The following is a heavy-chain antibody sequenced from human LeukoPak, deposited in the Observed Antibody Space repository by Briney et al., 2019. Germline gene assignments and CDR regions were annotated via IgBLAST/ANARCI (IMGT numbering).Heavy chain of an antibody. Sequence: SETLSLTCSVSGDSLNTFYWSWIRQPPGKGLEWIGYIHYTGSTSYNPSLKSRVTISVDTSKNQFSLKLSSVTAADTAVYYCARDFSSSSAVYYYYYMDVWGKGTTVTVSS. V-gene: IGHV4-59*12. CDR2: IHYTGST. CDR3: ARDFSSSSAVYYYYYMDV. J-gene: IGHJ6*03. CDR1: GDSLNTFY. D-gene: IGHD6-6*01.